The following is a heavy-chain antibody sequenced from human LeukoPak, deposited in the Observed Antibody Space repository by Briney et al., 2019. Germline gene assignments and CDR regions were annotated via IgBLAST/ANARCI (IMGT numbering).Heavy chain of an antibody. CDR2: ISAYNGNT. Sequence: ASVKVSCKASGYTFTSYGISWVRRAPGQGLEWMGWISAYNGNTNYAQNLQGRVTMTTDTSTSTAYMELRSLRSDDTAVYYCARDMDVDYYGSGSLNHFDYWGQGTLVTVSS. D-gene: IGHD3-10*01. J-gene: IGHJ4*02. V-gene: IGHV1-18*01. CDR3: ARDMDVDYYGSGSLNHFDY. CDR1: GYTFTSYG.